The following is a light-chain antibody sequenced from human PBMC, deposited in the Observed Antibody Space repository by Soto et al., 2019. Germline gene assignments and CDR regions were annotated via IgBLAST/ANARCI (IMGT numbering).Light chain of an antibody. V-gene: IGKV3-20*01. CDR3: QQYGGAPYT. CDR2: GAS. CDR1: QSVRSNY. J-gene: IGKJ2*01. Sequence: EIVMTQSPGTLSLSPGERATLSCRASQSVRSNYLAWYQQKPGQAPRLLIYGASSRPTGIPDRFSGTGSGTDFTLTISRLQPEDVAVYYCQQYGGAPYTFGQGTKLEIK.